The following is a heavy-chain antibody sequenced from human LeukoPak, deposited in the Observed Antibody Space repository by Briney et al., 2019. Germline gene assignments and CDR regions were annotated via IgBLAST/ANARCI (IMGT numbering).Heavy chain of an antibody. V-gene: IGHV3-21*01. J-gene: IGHJ4*02. CDR3: ARVSTVTRLGFDY. CDR2: ISSSSNYI. Sequence: GGSLRLSCAASGFTFSSSSMNWVRQAPGKGLEWVSSISSSSNYIYYADSVKGRFTISRDNAKNSLYLQMNSLRAEDTAVYYCARVSTVTRLGFDYWGQGTLVTVSS. D-gene: IGHD4-17*01. CDR1: GFTFSSSS.